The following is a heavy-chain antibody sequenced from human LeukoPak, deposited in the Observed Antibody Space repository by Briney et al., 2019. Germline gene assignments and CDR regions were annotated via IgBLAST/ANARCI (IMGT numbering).Heavy chain of an antibody. J-gene: IGHJ6*02. CDR2: ISSSGGTI. D-gene: IGHD6-19*01. Sequence: GGSLRLACAASGFTFRSYEMNWVRQAPGKGLEWVSYISSSGGTIYYADSVKGRFTISRDNAKNSLYLQMNSLRAEDSALYYCARDPEYGSGWFGLDVWGQGATVTVSS. CDR1: GFTFRSYE. CDR3: ARDPEYGSGWFGLDV. V-gene: IGHV3-48*03.